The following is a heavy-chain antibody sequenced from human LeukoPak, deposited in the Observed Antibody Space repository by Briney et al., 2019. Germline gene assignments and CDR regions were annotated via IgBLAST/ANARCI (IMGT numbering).Heavy chain of an antibody. CDR1: GYDFSDLY. J-gene: IGHJ5*02. V-gene: IGHV1-2*02. CDR2: INPYSGAS. CDR3: ATASVTRMRDP. Sequence: GASVKVSCKASGYDFSDLYFHRVRQAPGQGLEWMGWINPYSGASFYAQKFQGRVTMETSSSTVYMELSRLRSDDTAVYFCATASVTRMRDPWGQGTLVTVSS.